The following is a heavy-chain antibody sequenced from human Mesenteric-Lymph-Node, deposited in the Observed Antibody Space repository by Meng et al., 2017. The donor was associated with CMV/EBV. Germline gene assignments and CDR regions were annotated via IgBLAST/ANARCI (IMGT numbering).Heavy chain of an antibody. V-gene: IGHV3-23*01. D-gene: IGHD3-3*01. CDR2: LSESGGTT. CDR3: ARVSTYDFWSRGYGMDV. Sequence: GGSLRLSCAVSGFALRSYAMSWVRQAPGQGLEWVSALSESGGTTYYADSVKGRFTISRDISKNTVFLQMNSLRAEDTAVYYCARVSTYDFWSRGYGMDVWGQGTTVTVSS. CDR1: GFALRSYA. J-gene: IGHJ6*02.